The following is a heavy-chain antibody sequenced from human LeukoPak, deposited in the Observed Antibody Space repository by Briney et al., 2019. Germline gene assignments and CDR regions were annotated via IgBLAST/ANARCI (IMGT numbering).Heavy chain of an antibody. CDR3: ARAPGTAMVMDTSRYYFDY. Sequence: SGGSLRLSCAASGFTFSSYAMSWVRQAPGKGLEWVSAISGSGGSTYYADSVKGRFTISRDNSKNTLYLQMNSLRAEDTAVYYCARAPGTAMVMDTSRYYFDYWGQGTLVTVSS. V-gene: IGHV3-23*01. CDR1: GFTFSSYA. CDR2: ISGSGGST. J-gene: IGHJ4*02. D-gene: IGHD5-18*01.